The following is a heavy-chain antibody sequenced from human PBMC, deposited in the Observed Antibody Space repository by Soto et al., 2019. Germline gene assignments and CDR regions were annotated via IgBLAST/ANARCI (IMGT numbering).Heavy chain of an antibody. CDR1: GFTFSSYA. J-gene: IGHJ6*03. CDR3: ARDPLGDGWNYEDYYYMDV. CDR2: ISSNGGST. V-gene: IGHV3-64*01. D-gene: IGHD1-7*01. Sequence: PGGSLRLSCAASGFTFSSYAMHWVRQAPGKGLDYVSAISSNGGSTYYANSVKGRFTISRDNSKNTLYLQMGSLRAEDMAVYYCARDPLGDGWNYEDYYYMDVWGKGTTVTVSS.